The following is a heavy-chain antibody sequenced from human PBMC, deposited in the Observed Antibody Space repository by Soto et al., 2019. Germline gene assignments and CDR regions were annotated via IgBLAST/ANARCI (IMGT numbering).Heavy chain of an antibody. CDR1: GFTFISYA. Sequence: GCLRLSCAASGFTFISYAMGWVRQAPGGGLEWVSAISGSGGSTYYADSVKGRFTISRDNSKNTLYLQMNSLRAEDTAVYYCAKENYYDRSGYYLGAFDSWGQGTMVTVS. D-gene: IGHD3-22*01. CDR3: AKENYYDRSGYYLGAFDS. J-gene: IGHJ3*02. V-gene: IGHV3-23*01. CDR2: ISGSGGST.